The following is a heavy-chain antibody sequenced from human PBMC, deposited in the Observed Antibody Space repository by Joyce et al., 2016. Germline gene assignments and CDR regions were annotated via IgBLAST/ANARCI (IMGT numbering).Heavy chain of an antibody. D-gene: IGHD6-25*01. CDR3: AHAPATDRYYGMDV. J-gene: IGHJ6*02. CDR1: GFSLSTSGVG. CDR2: IYWDDDK. V-gene: IGHV2-5*02. Sequence: QVTLKESGPTLVKPTQTLTLTCTFSGFSLSTSGVGVGWIRQPPGKALAWLALIYWDDDKRYSSSLKSRLTITKDTSKNQVVLTMTNMDPVDTATYYCAHAPATDRYYGMDVWGQGTTVTVFS.